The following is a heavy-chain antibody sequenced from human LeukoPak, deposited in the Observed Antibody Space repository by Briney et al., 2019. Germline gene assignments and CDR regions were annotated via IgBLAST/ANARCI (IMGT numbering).Heavy chain of an antibody. J-gene: IGHJ4*02. CDR3: ARGSGVQGSSVV. D-gene: IGHD3-10*01. V-gene: IGHV1-46*01. CDR1: GYTFTSYY. CDR2: INPSGGST. Sequence: ASVKVSCKASGYTFTSYYMHWVRQAPGQGLEWMGIINPSGGSTSYAQKFQGRVTMTTDTSTSTAYMELRSLRSDDTAVYYCARGSGVQGSSVVWGQGTLVTVSS.